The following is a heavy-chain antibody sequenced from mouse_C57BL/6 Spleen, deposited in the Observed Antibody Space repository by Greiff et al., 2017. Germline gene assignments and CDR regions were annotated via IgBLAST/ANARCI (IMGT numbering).Heavy chain of an antibody. CDR3: TREGFLGYFDV. CDR1: GYTFTDYE. Sequence: VQLQESGAELVRPGASVTLSCKASGYTFTDYEMHWVKQTPVHGLEWIGAIDPETGGTAYNQKFKGKAILTADKSSSTAYMELRSLTSEDSAVYYCTREGFLGYFDVWGTGTTVTVSS. CDR2: IDPETGGT. J-gene: IGHJ1*03. V-gene: IGHV1-15*01.